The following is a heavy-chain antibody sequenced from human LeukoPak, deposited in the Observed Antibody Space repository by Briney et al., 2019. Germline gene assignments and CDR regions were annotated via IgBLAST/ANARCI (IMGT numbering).Heavy chain of an antibody. CDR1: GFTFSSCA. CDR3: AKDRHELTYYDFWSGSYGMDV. Sequence: GGSLRLSCAASGFTFSSCAMSWVRQAPGKGLEWVSAISGSGGSTYYADSVKGRFTISRDNSKNTLYLQMNSLRAEDTAVYYCAKDRHELTYYDFWSGSYGMDVWGQGTTVTVSS. J-gene: IGHJ6*02. D-gene: IGHD3-3*01. CDR2: ISGSGGST. V-gene: IGHV3-23*01.